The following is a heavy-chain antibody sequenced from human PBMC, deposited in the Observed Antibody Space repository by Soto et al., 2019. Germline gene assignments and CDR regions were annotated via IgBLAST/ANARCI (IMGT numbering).Heavy chain of an antibody. J-gene: IGHJ5*02. CDR3: ARARDWFHP. Sequence: SETLCLTCAVSGASIGSGGWWGWVRQPPVKGLEWIGEIDHSGYTNYNPSLKSRVTISVDTSKNQFSLRLTSVTAADTAVYYCARARDWFHPWGQGTPVTVS. CDR2: IDHSGYT. V-gene: IGHV4-4*02. CDR1: GASIGSGGW.